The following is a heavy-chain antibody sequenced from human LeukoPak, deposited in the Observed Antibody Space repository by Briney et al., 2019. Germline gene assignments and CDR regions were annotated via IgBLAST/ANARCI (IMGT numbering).Heavy chain of an antibody. CDR1: GFTVSSNY. V-gene: IGHV3-53*01. J-gene: IGHJ4*02. CDR3: ASSRDGYNPLYY. D-gene: IGHD5-24*01. CDR2: IYSGGST. Sequence: GGSLRLSCAASGFTVSSNYMSWVRQAPGKGLEWVSVIYSGGSTYYADSVKGRFTISRDNSKNTLYLQMNSLRAEDTAVYYCASSRDGYNPLYYWGQGTLVTVSS.